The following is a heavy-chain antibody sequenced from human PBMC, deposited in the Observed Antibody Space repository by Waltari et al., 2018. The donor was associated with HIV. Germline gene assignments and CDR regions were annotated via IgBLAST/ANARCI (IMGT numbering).Heavy chain of an antibody. V-gene: IGHV4-34*01. D-gene: IGHD6-6*01. J-gene: IGHJ5*02. Sequence: QVQLQQWGAGLLKPSETLSLTCAVYGGSFSGYYWSWIRQPPGKGLEWIGEINHSGSTNYNPSLKSRVTISVDTSKNQFSLKLSSVTAADTAVYYCARGFYSSSSEAKGWFDPWGQGTLVTVSS. CDR2: INHSGST. CDR3: ARGFYSSSSEAKGWFDP. CDR1: GGSFSGYY.